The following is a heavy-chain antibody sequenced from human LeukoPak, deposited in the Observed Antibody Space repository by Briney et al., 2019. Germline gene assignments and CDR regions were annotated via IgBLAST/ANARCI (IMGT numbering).Heavy chain of an antibody. V-gene: IGHV1-18*01. D-gene: IGHD5-24*01. J-gene: IGHJ3*02. CDR3: ARVRDGYNDAYDI. CDR2: ISAYNGNT. CDR1: DYTFTSYG. Sequence: ASVKVSCKASDYTFTSYGISWVRQAPGQGLEWMGWISAYNGNTNYAQKLQGRVTMTTDRSTSTAYMELRSLRSDDTAIYYCARVRDGYNDAYDIWGQGTVVTVPS.